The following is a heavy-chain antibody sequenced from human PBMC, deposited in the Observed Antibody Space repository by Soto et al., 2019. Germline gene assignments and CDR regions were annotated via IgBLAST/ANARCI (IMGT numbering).Heavy chain of an antibody. CDR1: GGSVSSGRYY. CDR2: SYYSGRT. CDR3: ARSGAGSGWL. J-gene: IGHJ4*02. V-gene: IGHV4-61*01. D-gene: IGHD6-19*01. Sequence: QVQLQEAGPGLVKPSETLSLTCTVAGGSVSSGRYYWSWSRQPPGKGLEWIGYSYYSGRTSYNSYLNSPDTISVDTSKNQCYLKPRYVNAADTAIYYWARSGAGSGWLGGQGTLVNVSS.